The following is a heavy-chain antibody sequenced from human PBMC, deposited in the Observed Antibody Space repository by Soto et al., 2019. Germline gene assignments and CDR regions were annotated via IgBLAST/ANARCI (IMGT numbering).Heavy chain of an antibody. CDR1: GGSISSGGYY. D-gene: IGHD3-22*01. V-gene: IGHV4-31*03. J-gene: IGHJ4*02. CDR2: IYYSGST. Sequence: SETLSLTCTVSGGSISSGGYYWSWIRQHPGKGLECIGYIYYSGSTYYNPSLKSRVTISVDTSKNQFSLKLSSVTAADTAVYYCARSNYYDSSGYFYFDYWGQGTLVTVSS. CDR3: ARSNYYDSSGYFYFDY.